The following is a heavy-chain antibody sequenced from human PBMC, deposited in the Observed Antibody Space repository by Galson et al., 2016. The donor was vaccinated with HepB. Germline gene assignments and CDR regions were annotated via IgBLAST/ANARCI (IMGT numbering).Heavy chain of an antibody. Sequence: SLRLSCAASGFVVSTKYMSWVRQAPGKGLEWVSVIYSDGSAYYADSVKGRFTISRDISKNMVDLQMNNLRAEDTAVYYCAREKGYLTNRFFDLWGRGTLVTVSS. V-gene: IGHV3-66*02. CDR1: GFVVSTKY. CDR3: AREKGYLTNRFFDL. J-gene: IGHJ2*01. CDR2: IYSDGSA. D-gene: IGHD3-16*02.